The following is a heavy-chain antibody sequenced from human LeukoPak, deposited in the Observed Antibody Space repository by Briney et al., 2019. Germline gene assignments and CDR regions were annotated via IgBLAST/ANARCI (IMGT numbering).Heavy chain of an antibody. Sequence: ASVKVSCKASGDAFSGYFIHWVRQAPGQGLEWMGNINANSGVTNDAQKFQGRVTMTRDTSITTAYTELNNLRSDDTAVYFCAREDESGWRRFDYWGQGTLVTVSS. J-gene: IGHJ4*02. CDR1: GDAFSGYF. CDR2: INANSGVT. D-gene: IGHD6-19*01. V-gene: IGHV1-2*02. CDR3: AREDESGWRRFDY.